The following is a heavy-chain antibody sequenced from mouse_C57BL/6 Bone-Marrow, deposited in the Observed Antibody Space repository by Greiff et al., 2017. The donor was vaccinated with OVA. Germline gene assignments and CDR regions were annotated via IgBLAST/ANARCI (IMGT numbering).Heavy chain of an antibody. V-gene: IGHV1-15*01. Sequence: QVQLKQSGAELVRPGASVTLSCKASGYTFTDYEMHWVKQTPVHGLEWIGAIDPETGGTAYNQKFKGKAILTADKSSSTAYMELRSLTSEDSAVYYCTSERGDYSSGLAYYAMDYWGQGTSVTVSS. CDR1: GYTFTDYE. D-gene: IGHD3-2*02. J-gene: IGHJ4*01. CDR2: IDPETGGT. CDR3: TSERGDYSSGLAYYAMDY.